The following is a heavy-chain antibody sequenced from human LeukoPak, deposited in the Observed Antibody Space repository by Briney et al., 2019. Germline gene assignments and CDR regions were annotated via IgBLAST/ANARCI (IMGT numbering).Heavy chain of an antibody. J-gene: IGHJ4*02. CDR2: ISSSSNYI. CDR1: GFTFNNAW. V-gene: IGHV3-21*01. CDR3: ASLVYCGADCYTDY. Sequence: PGGSLRLSCAASGFTFNNAWMSWVRQAPGKGLEWVSSISSSSNYIYYADSVKGRFTISRDNAKNSLYLQMSSLRAEDTAVYYCASLVYCGADCYTDYWGQGTLVTVSS. D-gene: IGHD2-21*02.